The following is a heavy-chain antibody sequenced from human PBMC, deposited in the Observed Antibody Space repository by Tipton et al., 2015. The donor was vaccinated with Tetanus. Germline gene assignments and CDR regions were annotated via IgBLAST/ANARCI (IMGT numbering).Heavy chain of an antibody. J-gene: IGHJ4*02. D-gene: IGHD6-19*01. CDR1: GYTFTSYG. CDR2: IGAYNGNT. V-gene: IGHV1-18*01. Sequence: QSGPEVKKPGASVEVSCKASGYTFTSYGISWVRQAPGQGLEWMGWIGAYNGNTNYAQKLQGRVTMTTDTSTSTAYMELRSLRSDDTAVYYCARLDSSGWYSVLDYWGQGTLVTVSS. CDR3: ARLDSSGWYSVLDY.